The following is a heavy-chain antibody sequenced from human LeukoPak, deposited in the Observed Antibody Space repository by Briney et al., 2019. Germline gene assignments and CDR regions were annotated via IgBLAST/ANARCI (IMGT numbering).Heavy chain of an antibody. CDR2: ISYDGSNK. V-gene: IGHV3-30*04. CDR3: ARAYSSGPHGAFDI. J-gene: IGHJ3*02. CDR1: GFTFSSYA. D-gene: IGHD6-19*01. Sequence: PGGSLRLSCAASGFTFSSYAMHWVRQAPGKGLEWVAVISYDGSNKYYADSVKGRFTISRDNSKSTLYLQMNSLRAEDTAVYYCARAYSSGPHGAFDIWGQGTMVTVSS.